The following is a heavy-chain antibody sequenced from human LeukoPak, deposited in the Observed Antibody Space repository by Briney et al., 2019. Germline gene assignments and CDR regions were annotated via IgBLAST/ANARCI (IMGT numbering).Heavy chain of an antibody. CDR1: GFTFSSYA. CDR3: ASNRYSGSSSSFDY. V-gene: IGHV3-23*01. Sequence: PGGSLRLSCAASGFTFSSYAMSWVRQAPGKGLEWVSVIVGSGGSTYYADSVKGRFTISRDNSKNSLYLQTNSLRDEDTAVYYCASNRYSGSSSSFDYWGQGTLVTVSS. J-gene: IGHJ4*02. D-gene: IGHD1-26*01. CDR2: IVGSGGST.